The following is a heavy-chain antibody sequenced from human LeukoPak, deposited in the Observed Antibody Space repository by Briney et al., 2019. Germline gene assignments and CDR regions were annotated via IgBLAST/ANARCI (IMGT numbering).Heavy chain of an antibody. CDR3: ARGELRGYNWFDP. CDR1: GFTFSSYE. J-gene: IGHJ5*02. D-gene: IGHD1-7*01. Sequence: PGGSLRLSCAASGFTFSSYEMNWVRQAPGKGLEWVSYISSSGSTIYYAGSVKGRFTISRDNAKNSLYLQMNSLRAEDTAVYYCARGELRGYNWFDPWGQGTLVTVSS. V-gene: IGHV3-48*03. CDR2: ISSSGSTI.